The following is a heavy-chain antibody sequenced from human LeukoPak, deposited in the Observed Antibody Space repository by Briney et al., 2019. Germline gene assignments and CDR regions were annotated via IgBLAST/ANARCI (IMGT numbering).Heavy chain of an antibody. Sequence: KPSETLSLTCAVYGGSFSGYYWSWIRQPPGKGLEWIGEINHRGSTNYNPSPKSRVTISVNTSENQFSLKVSSVTAADTAVYYCAREGSSSSLDYWGQGTLVTVSS. J-gene: IGHJ4*02. V-gene: IGHV4-34*01. CDR1: GGSFSGYY. CDR2: INHRGST. D-gene: IGHD6-6*01. CDR3: AREGSSSSLDY.